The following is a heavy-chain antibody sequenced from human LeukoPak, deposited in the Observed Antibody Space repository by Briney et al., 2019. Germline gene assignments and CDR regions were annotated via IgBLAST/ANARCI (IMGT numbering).Heavy chain of an antibody. J-gene: IGHJ4*02. CDR3: AKHIVVVAATLL. V-gene: IGHV3-23*01. CDR2: ISGSGGST. Sequence: GGSLRLSCTASGFTFGDYAMSWFRQAPGKGLEWVSAISGSGGSTYYADSVKGRFTISRDNSKNTLYLQMNSLRAEDTAVYYCAKHIVVVAATLLWGQGTLVTVSS. D-gene: IGHD2-15*01. CDR1: GFTFGDYA.